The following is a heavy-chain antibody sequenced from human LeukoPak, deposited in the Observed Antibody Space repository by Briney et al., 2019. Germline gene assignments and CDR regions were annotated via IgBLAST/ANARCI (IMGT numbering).Heavy chain of an antibody. CDR1: GFTFSSYS. V-gene: IGHV3-48*04. CDR2: ISSSSSTI. J-gene: IGHJ4*02. D-gene: IGHD2-2*01. CDR3: AKEAQGCSITSCYFDS. Sequence: KPGGSLRLSCAASGFTFSSYSMNWVRQAPGKGLEWVSYISSSSSTIYYADSVKGRFTISRDNAKNSLYLQMNSLRAEDTAVYYCAKEAQGCSITSCYFDSWGQGNLVTVSS.